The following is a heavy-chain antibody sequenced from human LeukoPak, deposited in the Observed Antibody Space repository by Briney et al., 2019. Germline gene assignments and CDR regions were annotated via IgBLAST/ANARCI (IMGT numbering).Heavy chain of an antibody. V-gene: IGHV3-11*04. CDR2: ITSSGSTV. J-gene: IGHJ6*03. Sequence: LSLTCTVSGGSISSTSYYWGWIRQPPGKGLEWVSYITSSGSTVYSADSVKGRLTISRDNAKNSLSLQMNSLRAEDTAVYYCARAGKPFYYYYMDVWGKGTTVTISS. CDR3: ARAGKPFYYYYMDV. D-gene: IGHD3-10*01. CDR1: GGSISSTSYY.